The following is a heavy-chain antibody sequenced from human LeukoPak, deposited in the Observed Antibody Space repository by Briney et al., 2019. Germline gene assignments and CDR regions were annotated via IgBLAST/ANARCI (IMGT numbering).Heavy chain of an antibody. Sequence: GASVKVSCKASSYTFTSYGISWVRQAPGQGLEWMGWISAYNGNTNYAQKLQGRVTMTTDTSTSTAYMELRSLRSDDTAVYYCATITMVRGAFDYWGQGTLVTVSS. D-gene: IGHD3-10*01. CDR3: ATITMVRGAFDY. J-gene: IGHJ4*02. CDR1: SYTFTSYG. V-gene: IGHV1-18*01. CDR2: ISAYNGNT.